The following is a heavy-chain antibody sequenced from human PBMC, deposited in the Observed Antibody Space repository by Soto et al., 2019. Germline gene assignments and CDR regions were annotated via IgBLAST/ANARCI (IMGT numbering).Heavy chain of an antibody. CDR1: GFTFSSYA. CDR3: AKGGDSIFGVVTHFDY. D-gene: IGHD3-3*01. V-gene: IGHV3-23*01. CDR2: ISGSGGST. J-gene: IGHJ4*02. Sequence: GGSLRLSCAASGFTFSSYAMSWVRQAPGKGLEWVSAISGSGGSTYYADSVKGRFTISRDNSKNTLYLQMNSLRAEDTAVYYCAKGGDSIFGVVTHFDYWCQGTLVTVSS.